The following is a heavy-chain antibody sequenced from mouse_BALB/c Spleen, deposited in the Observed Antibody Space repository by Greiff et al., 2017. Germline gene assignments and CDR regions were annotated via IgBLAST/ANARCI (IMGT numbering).Heavy chain of an antibody. J-gene: IGHJ4*01. D-gene: IGHD2-2*01. CDR3: ARWLPSYAMDY. CDR2: IWGDGST. V-gene: IGHV2-6-7*01. Sequence: VQVVESGPGLVAPSQSLSITCTVSGFSLTGYGVNWVRQPPGKGLEWLGMIWGDGSTDYNSALKSRLSISKDNSKSQVFLKMNSLQTDDTARYYCARWLPSYAMDYWGQGTSVTVSS. CDR1: GFSLTGYG.